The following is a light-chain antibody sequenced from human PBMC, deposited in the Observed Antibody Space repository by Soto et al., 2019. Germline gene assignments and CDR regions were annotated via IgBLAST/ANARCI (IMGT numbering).Light chain of an antibody. CDR3: SSYTSSSTPV. V-gene: IGLV2-14*01. CDR1: SSDVGGFTY. J-gene: IGLJ2*01. CDR2: EVS. Sequence: QSALTQPASVSGSPGQSITISCTGTSSDVGGFTYVSWYQQYPGKAPKLMIYEVSNRPSGVSNRFSGSKSGNTASLTISGLQAEDEADYYCSSYTSSSTPVFGGGTKLTVL.